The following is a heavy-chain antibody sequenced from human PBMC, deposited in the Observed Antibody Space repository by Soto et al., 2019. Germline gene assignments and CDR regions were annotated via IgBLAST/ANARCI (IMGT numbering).Heavy chain of an antibody. CDR1: GFSLRNAGMG. J-gene: IGHJ4*02. D-gene: IGHD2-15*01. Sequence: QVTLKESGPVLVKPTETLTLTCTVSGFSLRNAGMGVSWIRQPPGKALEWLAHIFSHDGKYYSSSLNNRLTISKDTSKSQVVLTLTNVDPVDTATYYCARAEDLYSVDYGGPGTLVTVSS. V-gene: IGHV2-26*01. CDR2: IFSHDGK. CDR3: ARAEDLYSVDY.